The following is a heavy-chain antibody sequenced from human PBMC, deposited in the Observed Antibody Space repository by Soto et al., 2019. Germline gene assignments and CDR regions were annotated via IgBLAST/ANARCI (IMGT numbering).Heavy chain of an antibody. V-gene: IGHV1-18*01. CDR3: AQHPVDTGRHAGY. CDR1: GYTFTNYG. D-gene: IGHD5-18*01. J-gene: IGHJ4*02. CDR2: IGGYKGNT. Sequence: QVQLVQSGAEVRDPGASVKVSCKASGYTFTNYGVSWVRQAPGKGLEWMRWIGGYKGNTNYAQKMQGRFTFTTDTSTSTAYMELRSLRSDDTAVYYCAQHPVDTGRHAGYWGQGTLVTVSS.